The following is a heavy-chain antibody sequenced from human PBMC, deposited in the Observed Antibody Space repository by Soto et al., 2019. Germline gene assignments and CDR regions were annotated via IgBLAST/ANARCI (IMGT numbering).Heavy chain of an antibody. CDR2: ISSTGATI. CDR1: GFTFTDYY. V-gene: IGHV3-11*01. J-gene: IGHJ5*02. D-gene: IGHD3-10*01. Sequence: QVRLVESGGGLVKPGGSLRLSCAASGFTFTDYYMSWFRQAPGKGLEWVSQISSTGATIYYADSVKGRFTISRDNAENSLYLQMTSLRGEDTAMYYCALHFMVRGAFDPWGQGTLVTVSS. CDR3: ALHFMVRGAFDP.